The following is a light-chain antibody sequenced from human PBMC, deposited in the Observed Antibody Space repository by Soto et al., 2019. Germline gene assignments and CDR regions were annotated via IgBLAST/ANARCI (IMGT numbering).Light chain of an antibody. CDR1: QGFSNY. Sequence: DIQMTQSPSSLSASVGDRVTITCRASQGFSNYLAWYQQKPGKVPKLLIYAASTLQSGVPSRFSGSRFGADFTLTISSLQPEDVATYYCQKYDNAPWTFGQGTKVEIK. J-gene: IGKJ1*01. V-gene: IGKV1-27*01. CDR2: AAS. CDR3: QKYDNAPWT.